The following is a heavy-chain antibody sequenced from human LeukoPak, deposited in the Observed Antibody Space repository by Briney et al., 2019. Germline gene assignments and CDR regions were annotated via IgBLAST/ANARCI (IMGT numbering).Heavy chain of an antibody. CDR1: GYTFTGYY. Sequence: ASVKVFCKASGYTFTGYYIHWVRQAPGQGLEWMGWINPDSGGTIYVQKFQGRVTMTRDSPISTVYMELSRLSSDDTAVYYCARGPNWGLDYWGQGTLVTVSS. CDR3: ARGPNWGLDY. J-gene: IGHJ4*02. CDR2: INPDSGGT. V-gene: IGHV1-2*02. D-gene: IGHD7-27*01.